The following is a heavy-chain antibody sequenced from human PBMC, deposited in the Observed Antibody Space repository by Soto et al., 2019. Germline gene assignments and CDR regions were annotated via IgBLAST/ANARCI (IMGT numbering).Heavy chain of an antibody. D-gene: IGHD2-8*02. CDR3: ARLGGVCAPPGTDF. CDR2: VIPILGQA. V-gene: IGHV1-69*01. CDR1: GGTFSSYV. J-gene: IGHJ4*02. Sequence: QLVQSGAEVKKPGSSVKISCKASGGTFSSYVISWLRQAPGQGLEWMGGVIPILGQAYYAPNLQGRVTITADVSTRTAYMELNRLTSADTALYFCARLGGVCAPPGTDFWGQGTLVTVSS.